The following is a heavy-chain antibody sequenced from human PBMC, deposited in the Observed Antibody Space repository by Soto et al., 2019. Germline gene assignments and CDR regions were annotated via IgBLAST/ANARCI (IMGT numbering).Heavy chain of an antibody. J-gene: IGHJ6*02. Sequence: QVQLVQSGAEVKKPGSSVKVSCKASGGTFSSYAISWVRQTPGQGLEWMGGIIPIFGTANYAQKFQGRVTITADESTSTAYMELSSLRSEDTAVYYCARDQRISYSSSSLFGMDVWGQGTTVTVSS. CDR3: ARDQRISYSSSSLFGMDV. CDR1: GGTFSSYA. V-gene: IGHV1-69*01. D-gene: IGHD6-13*01. CDR2: IIPIFGTA.